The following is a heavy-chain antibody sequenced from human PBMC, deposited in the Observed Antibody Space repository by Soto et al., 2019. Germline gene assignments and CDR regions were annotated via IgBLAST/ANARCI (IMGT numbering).Heavy chain of an antibody. CDR1: SYTFTSYG. J-gene: IGHJ4*02. Sequence: QVQLVQSGAEVKKPGASVKVSCKASSYTFTSYGISWVRQAPGQGLEWMGWISAYNGNTNYAQKLQGRVTMTTDTSTSTAYMELRSLRSDDTAVYYCARDRESYCSSTSCYVFDYWGQGTLVTVSS. CDR2: ISAYNGNT. V-gene: IGHV1-18*01. CDR3: ARDRESYCSSTSCYVFDY. D-gene: IGHD2-2*01.